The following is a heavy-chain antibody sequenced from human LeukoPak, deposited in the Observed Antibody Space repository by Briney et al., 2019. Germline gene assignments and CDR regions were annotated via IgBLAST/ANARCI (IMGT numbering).Heavy chain of an antibody. CDR1: AGTFSSYA. J-gene: IGHJ5*02. CDR3: ARVYYYDSSGYYYWFDP. Sequence: SGNLSCKAYAGTFSSYATRWVRQAAGQGLEWMGRIIPILGIANYAQEFQGRVTITADKSTSTAYMELSSLRSEDTAVYYCARVYYYDSSGYYYWFDPWGQGTLVTVSS. CDR2: IIPILGIA. D-gene: IGHD3-22*01. V-gene: IGHV1-69*04.